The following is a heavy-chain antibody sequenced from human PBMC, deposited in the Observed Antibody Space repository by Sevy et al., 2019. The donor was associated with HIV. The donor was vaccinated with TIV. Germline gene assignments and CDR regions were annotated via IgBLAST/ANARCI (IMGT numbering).Heavy chain of an antibody. CDR2: INPNSGGT. D-gene: IGHD2-2*01. CDR1: GYTFTGYY. V-gene: IGHV1-2*02. Sequence: ASVNVSCKASGYTFTGYYMHWVRQAPGQGLEWMVWINPNSGGTNYAQKFQGRVTMTRDTSISTAYMELSRLRSDDTAVYYCARDLRRDIVVVPAIYWGQGTLVTVSS. J-gene: IGHJ4*02. CDR3: ARDLRRDIVVVPAIY.